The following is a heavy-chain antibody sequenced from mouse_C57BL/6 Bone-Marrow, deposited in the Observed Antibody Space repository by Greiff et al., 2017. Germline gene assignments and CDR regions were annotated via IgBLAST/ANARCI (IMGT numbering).Heavy chain of an antibody. CDR3: ARSATRAWFAY. D-gene: IGHD1-2*01. CDR1: GYSFTSYY. CDR2: IYPGSGNT. J-gene: IGHJ3*01. Sequence: QVQLQQSGPELVKPGASVKISCKASGYSFTSYYIHWVKQRPGQGLEWIGWIYPGSGNTKYNEKFKGKATLTADTSSSTAYMQLSSLTSEDSAVYYCARSATRAWFAYWGQGTLVTVSA. V-gene: IGHV1-66*01.